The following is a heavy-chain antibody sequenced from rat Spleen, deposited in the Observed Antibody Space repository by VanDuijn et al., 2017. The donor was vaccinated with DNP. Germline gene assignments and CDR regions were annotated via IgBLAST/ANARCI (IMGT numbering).Heavy chain of an antibody. J-gene: IGHJ3*01. V-gene: IGHV5-17*01. CDR1: GFSFSDYA. CDR3: TRDGYVYGFAY. D-gene: IGHD1-2*01. Sequence: EVQLVESGGGLVQPGRSLKLSCAASGFSFSDYAMAWVRQAPKKGLEWVATIMYEETRAYYRDSVKGRFTISRDNAQNILYLQMSKLGSEDTAIYYCTRDGYVYGFAYWGQGTLVTVSS. CDR2: IMYEETRA.